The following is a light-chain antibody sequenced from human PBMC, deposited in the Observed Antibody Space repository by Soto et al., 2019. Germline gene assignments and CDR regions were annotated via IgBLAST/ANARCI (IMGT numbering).Light chain of an antibody. CDR1: SSDVGAYNY. V-gene: IGLV2-8*01. Sequence: QSALTQPPSASGSPGQSVTISCTGTSSDVGAYNYVSWYQQHPGKAPKLMSYEVAKRPSGVPDRFSGSKSGNTAALTVSGLQSEDEADYYCSSFAGSNYVFGGGTQLTVL. J-gene: IGLJ2*01. CDR2: EVA. CDR3: SSFAGSNYV.